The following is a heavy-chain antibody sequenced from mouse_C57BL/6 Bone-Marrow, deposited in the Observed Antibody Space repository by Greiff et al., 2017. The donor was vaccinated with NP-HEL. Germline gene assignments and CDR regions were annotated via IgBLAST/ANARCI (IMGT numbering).Heavy chain of an antibody. CDR3: ARGGVTTVVAPRWYFEV. V-gene: IGHV5-15*01. Sequence: EVQLVESGGGLVQPGGSLKLSCAASGFTFSDYGMAWVRQAPRKGPEWVAFISNLAYSIYYADTVTGRFTISRENAKNTLYLEMSSLRSEDTAMYYCARGGVTTVVAPRWYFEVWGTGTTVTVSS. CDR1: GFTFSDYG. J-gene: IGHJ1*03. CDR2: ISNLAYSI. D-gene: IGHD1-1*01.